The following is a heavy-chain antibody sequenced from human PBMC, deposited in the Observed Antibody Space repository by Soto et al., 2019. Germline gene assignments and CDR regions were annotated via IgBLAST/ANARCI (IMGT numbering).Heavy chain of an antibody. V-gene: IGHV3-21*01. Sequence: GGSLRLSCAASGFTFSSYSMNWVRQAPGKGLEWVSSISSSSSYIYYADSVKGRFTISRDNAKNSLYLQMNSLRAEDTAVYYCERGGQLVGMDVWGQGTTVTVSS. J-gene: IGHJ6*02. D-gene: IGHD6-6*01. CDR3: ERGGQLVGMDV. CDR1: GFTFSSYS. CDR2: ISSSSSYI.